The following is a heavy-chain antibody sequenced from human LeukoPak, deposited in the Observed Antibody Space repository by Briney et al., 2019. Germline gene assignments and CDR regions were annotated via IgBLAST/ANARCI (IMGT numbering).Heavy chain of an antibody. CDR1: GGSFSGYY. V-gene: IGHV4-34*01. D-gene: IGHD4-23*01. J-gene: IGHJ4*02. CDR2: INHSGST. CDR3: ARRGGSGGKIRSRIYYFDY. Sequence: SETLSLTCAVYGGSFSGYYWSWIRQPPGKGLEWIGEINHSGSTNYNPSLKSRVTISVDTSKNQFSLKLSSVTAADTAVYYCARRGGSGGKIRSRIYYFDYWGQGTLVTVSS.